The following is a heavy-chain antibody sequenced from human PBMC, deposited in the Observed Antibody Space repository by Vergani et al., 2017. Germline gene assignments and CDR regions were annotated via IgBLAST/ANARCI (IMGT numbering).Heavy chain of an antibody. CDR1: GGSISSSSHF. Sequence: QLQLHKSGPGLVKPSETLSLTCTLSGGSISSSSHFWGRLRPTPGKGLEWIGSIYYSGSTYYNSSLKSRVSISVDTSKNQFSLKLSSVTAADSAVYYCARHDSGHYDSSYYGLDVWGQGTTVTVSS. CDR2: IYYSGST. CDR3: ARHDSGHYDSSYYGLDV. V-gene: IGHV4-39*01. D-gene: IGHD3-16*01. J-gene: IGHJ6*02.